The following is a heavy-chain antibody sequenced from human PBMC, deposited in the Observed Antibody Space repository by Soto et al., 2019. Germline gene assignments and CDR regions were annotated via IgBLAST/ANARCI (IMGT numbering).Heavy chain of an antibody. V-gene: IGHV5-10-1*01. Sequence: GESLKLSCKGSGYSFTSYWISWVRQMPGKGLEWMGRIDPSDSYTNYSPSFQGHVTISADKSISTAYLQWSSLKASDTAMYYCARSGSSSAYYYYGMDVWGQGTTVTVAS. CDR2: IDPSDSYT. CDR1: GYSFTSYW. D-gene: IGHD6-6*01. J-gene: IGHJ6*02. CDR3: ARSGSSSAYYYYGMDV.